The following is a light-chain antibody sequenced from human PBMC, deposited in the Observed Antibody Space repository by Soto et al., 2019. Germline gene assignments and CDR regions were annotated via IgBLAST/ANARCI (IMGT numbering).Light chain of an antibody. V-gene: IGKV1-39*01. J-gene: IGKJ2*01. CDR3: QQSYSTLMYT. Sequence: DIQMTQSPSSLSSSVGDRVTITCQASQDISNHLNWYQQKPGKAPKLLIYDASNLETGVPSRFSGSGSGTDFTLTISSLQPEDFATYYCQQSYSTLMYTFGQGTKVDI. CDR1: QDISNH. CDR2: DAS.